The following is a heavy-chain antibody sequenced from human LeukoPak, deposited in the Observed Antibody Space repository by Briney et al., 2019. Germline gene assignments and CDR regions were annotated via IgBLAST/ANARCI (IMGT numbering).Heavy chain of an antibody. CDR2: IYPNSGGT. D-gene: IGHD5-12*01. CDR1: GYTFTGYY. J-gene: IGHJ5*02. V-gene: IGHV1-2*06. Sequence: ASVKVSCKASGYTFTGYYMHWVRQAPGQGLEWRGRIYPNSGGTNSARKFQGRDTMPRDTSISTAYWERSRLRSDETAVYSCAKAGLLYTGYDDIWFDLWGQGTLVTVSS. CDR3: AKAGLLYTGYDDIWFDL.